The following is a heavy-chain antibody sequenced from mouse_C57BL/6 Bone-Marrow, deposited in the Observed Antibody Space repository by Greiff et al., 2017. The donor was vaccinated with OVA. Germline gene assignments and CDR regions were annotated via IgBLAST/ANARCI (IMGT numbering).Heavy chain of an antibody. V-gene: IGHV14-4*01. Sequence: EVQLQQSGAELVRPGASVKLSCTASGFNIKDDYMHWVKQRPEQGLEWIGWIDPENGDTEYASKFQGKATLTADKSSSTAYMELRSLTSEDSAVYFCANTVAQYYYAMDYWGQGTSVTVSS. D-gene: IGHD1-1*01. CDR3: ANTVAQYYYAMDY. CDR1: GFNIKDDY. CDR2: IDPENGDT. J-gene: IGHJ4*01.